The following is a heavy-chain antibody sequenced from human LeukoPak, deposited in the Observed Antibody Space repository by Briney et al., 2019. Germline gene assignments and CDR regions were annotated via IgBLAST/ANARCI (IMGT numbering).Heavy chain of an antibody. J-gene: IGHJ4*02. CDR3: TAIARAGTG. V-gene: IGHV3-72*01. D-gene: IGHD6-19*01. CDR1: GFTLSDHY. CDR2: TKNRANSHIT. Sequence: GSLRLSCVASGFTLSDHYMDWVRQAPGKGLEWISRTKNRANSHITQYAASVNGRFIASRDDSKNSLFLQMNSLKTEDTAVYYCTAIARAGTGWGQGTLVTVSS.